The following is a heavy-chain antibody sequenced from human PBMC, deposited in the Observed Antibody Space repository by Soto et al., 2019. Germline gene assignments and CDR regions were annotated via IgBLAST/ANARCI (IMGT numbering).Heavy chain of an antibody. D-gene: IGHD6-6*01. CDR2: IYPGDSDT. V-gene: IGHV5-51*01. Sequence: GESLKISCKGSGYSFTSYWIGWVRQMPGKGLEWMGIIYPGDSDTRYSPSFQGQVTISADKSISTAYLQWSSLKASDTAMYYCESRRIAARDYWPRDAFDIWRQGTMVTVSS. CDR3: ESRRIAARDYWPRDAFDI. CDR1: GYSFTSYW. J-gene: IGHJ3*02.